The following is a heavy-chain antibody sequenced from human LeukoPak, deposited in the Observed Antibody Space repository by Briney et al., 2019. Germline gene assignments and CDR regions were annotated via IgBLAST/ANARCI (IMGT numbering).Heavy chain of an antibody. CDR2: ISGSGTRT. CDR3: AKDQGGTYPYYFDY. CDR1: GFTFSTYA. D-gene: IGHD1-26*01. V-gene: IGHV3-23*01. J-gene: IGHJ4*02. Sequence: GGSLRLSCAASGFTFSTYAMTWVRQAAGKGLEWVSGISGSGTRTYYADSVKGRFTISRDNPENTLYLQMNSLRAEDTAVYYCAKDQGGTYPYYFDYWGQGTLVTVSS.